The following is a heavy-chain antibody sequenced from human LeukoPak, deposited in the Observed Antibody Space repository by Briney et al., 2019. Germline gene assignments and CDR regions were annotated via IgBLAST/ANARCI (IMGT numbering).Heavy chain of an antibody. CDR2: IFSGVST. CDR1: GFTVSSNS. D-gene: IGHD3-22*01. V-gene: IGHV3-53*01. Sequence: AGGSLRLSCAASGFTVSSNSMSWVRQAPGKGLEWVSFIFSGVSTYYADSVKGRFTISRDNSKNTLYLQMNSLRAEDTAVYYCARALNYYDSSAPYYYYYMDVWGKGTTVTVSS. J-gene: IGHJ6*03. CDR3: ARALNYYDSSAPYYYYYMDV.